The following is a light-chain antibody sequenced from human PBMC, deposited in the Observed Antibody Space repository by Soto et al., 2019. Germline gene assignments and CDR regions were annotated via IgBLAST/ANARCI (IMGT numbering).Light chain of an antibody. Sequence: QSALTQPASVSGSPGQLITISCTGTSSDVGGYNYVSWYQQHPGEAPKLMIYEVSNRPSGVSNRFSGSKSGNTASLTISGLQAEDEADYYCSSYTSRSTYVFGTGTKVTVL. V-gene: IGLV2-14*01. J-gene: IGLJ1*01. CDR3: SSYTSRSTYV. CDR2: EVS. CDR1: SSDVGGYNY.